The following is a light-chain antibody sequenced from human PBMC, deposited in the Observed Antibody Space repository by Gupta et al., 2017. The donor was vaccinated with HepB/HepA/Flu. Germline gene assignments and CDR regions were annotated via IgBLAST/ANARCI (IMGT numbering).Light chain of an antibody. CDR1: QSVLYSSNNKNY. V-gene: IGKV4-1*01. J-gene: IGKJ1*01. CDR2: WAS. Sequence: DIVMTQSPDSLAVSLDEKATINCKSSQSVLYSSNNKNYLAWYQQKPGQPPKLLIYWASTRESGVPDRFSGSGSGTDFTLTISSLQAEDVAVYYSQQYYSTPWTFGQGTKVEIK. CDR3: QQYYSTPWT.